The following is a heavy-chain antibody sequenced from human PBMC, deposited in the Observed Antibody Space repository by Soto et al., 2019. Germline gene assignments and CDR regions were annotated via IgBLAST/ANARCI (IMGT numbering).Heavy chain of an antibody. J-gene: IGHJ4*02. CDR3: ARRQEVTGNTLDF. V-gene: IGHV5-51*01. CDR1: GGSCDHYW. D-gene: IGHD1-7*01. CDR2: IYPGDSDT. Sequence: PGESMKISYTGAGGSCDHYWGGWVRQKPGKGLEWMGLIYPGDSDTKYIPAFEGQVTLSADKSINTAYLQWGSLKASDTAMYYCARRQEVTGNTLDFWGQGTLVTVPS.